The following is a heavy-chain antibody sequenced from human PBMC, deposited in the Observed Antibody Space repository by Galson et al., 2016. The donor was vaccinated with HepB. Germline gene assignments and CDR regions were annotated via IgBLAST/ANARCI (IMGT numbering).Heavy chain of an antibody. D-gene: IGHD2-2*01. Sequence: SLRLSCAASGFTFSSYRMNWVCQAPGKGLEWVSFISSTSSTIYYADSVKGRFTISRDTAKNSLYLQMNSLRDEDTAVYYCAREYCSSTSCYRVFDYWGQGTLVTVSS. J-gene: IGHJ4*02. CDR1: GFTFSSYR. V-gene: IGHV3-48*02. CDR3: AREYCSSTSCYRVFDY. CDR2: ISSTSSTI.